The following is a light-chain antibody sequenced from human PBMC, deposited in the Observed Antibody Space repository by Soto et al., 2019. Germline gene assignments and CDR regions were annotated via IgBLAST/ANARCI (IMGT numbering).Light chain of an antibody. Sequence: QSVLTQPPSVSGAPGQRVTISCTGTSSNIGSGYDVHWYQHLPGTAPKLLIYGNTIRPSGVPDRFSGSKSGTSASLAITGLQAEDEAEYFCFSFTTTSTHVFGTGTKVTVL. CDR2: GNT. J-gene: IGLJ1*01. CDR3: FSFTTTSTHV. V-gene: IGLV1-40*01. CDR1: SSNIGSGYD.